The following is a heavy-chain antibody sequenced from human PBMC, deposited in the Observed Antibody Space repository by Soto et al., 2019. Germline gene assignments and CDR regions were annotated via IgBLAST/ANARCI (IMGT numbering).Heavy chain of an antibody. J-gene: IGHJ4*02. D-gene: IGHD3-3*01. CDR1: GYSISSGYY. Sequence: SETLSLTCAVSGYSISSGYYWGWIRQPPGKGLEWIGTIYHSGSTYYNPSLKGRVTISVDTAKNQFSLKLSSVTAADTAVYYCARDRGYDFWSGYYAYWGQGTLVTVSS. CDR2: IYHSGST. CDR3: ARDRGYDFWSGYYAY. V-gene: IGHV4-38-2*02.